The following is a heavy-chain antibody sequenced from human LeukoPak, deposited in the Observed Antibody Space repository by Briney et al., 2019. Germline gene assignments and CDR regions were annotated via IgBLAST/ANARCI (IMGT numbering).Heavy chain of an antibody. D-gene: IGHD3-22*01. CDR3: AGTGYDSTFDY. Sequence: SETLSLTCTVSGGSISSYYWSWVRQPPGKGLEWIGYIYYSGSTNYNPSLKSRVTISVDTSKNQFSLKLSSVTAADTAVYYCAGTGYDSTFDYWGQGTLVTVSS. J-gene: IGHJ4*02. V-gene: IGHV4-59*01. CDR1: GGSISSYY. CDR2: IYYSGST.